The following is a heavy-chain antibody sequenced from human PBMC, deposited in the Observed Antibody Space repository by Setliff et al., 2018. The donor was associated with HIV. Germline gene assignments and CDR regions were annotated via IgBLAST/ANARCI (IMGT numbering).Heavy chain of an antibody. V-gene: IGHV3-7*01. Sequence: GGSLRLSCAPSGFTVSSNYMTWVRHAPGKGLEWVANIKQDGSEEYYVDSVKGRFTISRDNAKNSLYLQMNSLRAEATAVYNCARGAPIQLWFDQWGQGTLVTVSS. CDR2: IKQDGSEE. D-gene: IGHD4-4*01. J-gene: IGHJ5*02. CDR3: ARGAPIQLWFDQ. CDR1: GFTVSSNY.